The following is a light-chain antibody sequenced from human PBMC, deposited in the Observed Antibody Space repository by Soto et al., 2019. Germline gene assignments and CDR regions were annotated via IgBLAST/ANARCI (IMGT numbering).Light chain of an antibody. CDR3: QQYNSHPWT. V-gene: IGKV1-5*03. CDR1: QSIRSW. Sequence: DIQMTQSPSTLPGSVGERVTVTCRASQSIRSWWPWYPEKPGKAPKLLIYKASLLETGVPSRFSGSGSGTEFTLTISSLQTDAFGTYYCQQYNSHPWTFGQGTRLQIK. J-gene: IGKJ5*01. CDR2: KAS.